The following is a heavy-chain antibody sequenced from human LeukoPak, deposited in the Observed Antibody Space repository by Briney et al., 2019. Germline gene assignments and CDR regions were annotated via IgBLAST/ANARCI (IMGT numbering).Heavy chain of an antibody. CDR1: GGSISSHY. CDR2: IFYSGSI. V-gene: IGHV4-59*11. J-gene: IGHJ4*02. CDR3: ARGVYIAAAQYGY. D-gene: IGHD6-13*01. Sequence: PSGTLSLTCTVSGGSISSHYWSWIRQPPGKGLEWIGNIFYSGSINYNPSLKSRVTISVDTSKNQFSLKLSSVTAADTAVYYCARGVYIAAAQYGYWGQGTLVTVSS.